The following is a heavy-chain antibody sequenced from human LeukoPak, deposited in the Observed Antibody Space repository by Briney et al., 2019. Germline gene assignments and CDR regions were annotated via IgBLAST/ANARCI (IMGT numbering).Heavy chain of an antibody. CDR1: GYTFTSYG. Sequence: ASVKVSCKASGYTFTSYGISSVRQAPGQGLEWMGWISAYNGNTNYAQKLQGRVTMTTDTSTSTAYMELRSLRSDDTAVYYCARDRIAAAGRGGFDPWGQGTLVTVSS. J-gene: IGHJ5*02. V-gene: IGHV1-18*01. CDR2: ISAYNGNT. D-gene: IGHD6-13*01. CDR3: ARDRIAAAGRGGFDP.